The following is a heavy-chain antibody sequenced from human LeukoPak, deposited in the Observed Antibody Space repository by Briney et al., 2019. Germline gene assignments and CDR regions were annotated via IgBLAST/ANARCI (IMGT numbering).Heavy chain of an antibody. Sequence: GESLKISCKGSGYSFTSYWIGWVRQMPGKGLEWMGIIYPGDSDTRYSPSFQGQVTISADKSISTAYLQWSSLKASDTAMYYCARRDTAMAPGNWFDPWGQGTLVTVSS. J-gene: IGHJ5*02. V-gene: IGHV5-51*01. CDR1: GYSFTSYW. CDR3: ARRDTAMAPGNWFDP. D-gene: IGHD5-18*01. CDR2: IYPGDSDT.